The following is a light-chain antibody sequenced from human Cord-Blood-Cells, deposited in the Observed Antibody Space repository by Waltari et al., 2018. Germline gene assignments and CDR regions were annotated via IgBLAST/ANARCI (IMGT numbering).Light chain of an antibody. CDR1: SSDVGGYNY. CDR2: DVR. V-gene: IGLV2-14*01. J-gene: IGLJ2*01. Sequence: QSALTQPASVSGSPGQSITISCTGTSSDVGGYNYFSWYQQHPGKAPKLMVYDVRNRPPGVSNRLSGSKSGNTASLTISGLQAEDEADYYCSSYTSSSTVVFGGGTKLTVL. CDR3: SSYTSSSTVV.